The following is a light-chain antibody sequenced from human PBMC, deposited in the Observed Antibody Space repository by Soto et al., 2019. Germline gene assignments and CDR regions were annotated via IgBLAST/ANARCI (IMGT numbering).Light chain of an antibody. CDR3: QHYDPYSPMWT. V-gene: IGKV1-5*03. CDR2: EAS. Sequence: DIQLAQSPSTLSASVGDRITITCRATQRINWLAWYQQKPGKAPKLLIFEASRLESGVPSRFSGSGSGTEFTLTISSLQPDDFGTYYCQHYDPYSPMWTFGQGTQVHVK. CDR1: QRINW. J-gene: IGKJ1*01.